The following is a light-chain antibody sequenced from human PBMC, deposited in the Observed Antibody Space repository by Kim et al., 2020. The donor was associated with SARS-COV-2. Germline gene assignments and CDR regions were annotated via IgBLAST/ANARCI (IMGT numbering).Light chain of an antibody. V-gene: IGLV2-11*01. CDR1: SSDIGTYMY. CDR2: DVT. CDR3: CSYAGTYTYV. Sequence: QSALTQPRSVSGSPGQSVTISCSGTSSDIGTYMYVSWYQQYPGKAPKLMIHDVTKRPSGVPDRFSGSKSGNTASLTISGLQAEDEADYYCCSYAGTYTYVFGGGTKVTV. J-gene: IGLJ1*01.